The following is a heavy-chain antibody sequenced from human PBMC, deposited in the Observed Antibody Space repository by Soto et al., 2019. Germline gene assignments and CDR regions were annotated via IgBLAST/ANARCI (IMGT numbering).Heavy chain of an antibody. CDR2: VSDSGRT. CDR3: ARDSTTWFPYYGIDV. CDR1: GGSIDYYY. Sequence: PSETLSLTCAVSGGSIDYYYWSWIRQPPGKGLEWIGDVSDSGRTNYNPSLRSRVTISVDTSKNQFSLRLNSVTAADTAVYYCARDSTTWFPYYGIDVCRQRTTVTASS. V-gene: IGHV4-59*01. J-gene: IGHJ6*02. D-gene: IGHD2-2*01.